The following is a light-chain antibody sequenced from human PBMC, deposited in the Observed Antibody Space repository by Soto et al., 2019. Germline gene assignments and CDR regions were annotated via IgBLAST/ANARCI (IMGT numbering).Light chain of an antibody. CDR1: QGISSY. CDR3: QQYYSYPRA. V-gene: IGKV1-8*01. J-gene: IGKJ1*01. Sequence: IQLTQSPSFLSASVGDRVTISCRASQGISSYLAWYQKKPGKAPKLLIYAASTLQSGVPSRFSGSGSGTDFTLTISCLQSEDFATYYCQQYYSYPRAFGQGTKVDIK. CDR2: AAS.